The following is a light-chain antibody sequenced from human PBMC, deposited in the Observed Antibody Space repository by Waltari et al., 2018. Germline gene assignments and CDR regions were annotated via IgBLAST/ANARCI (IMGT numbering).Light chain of an antibody. CDR3: QQFYNWPPWT. J-gene: IGKJ1*01. Sequence: EIVLTQSPATLSLSPGERATLSCWASQSVRSDIAWYQQKPGQAPRPLLYETSYRAPGIPARFSGSGSGTDFTLTISSLEPEDSAVYYCQQFYNWPPWTFGQGTKVEIK. CDR1: QSVRSD. V-gene: IGKV3-11*01. CDR2: ETS.